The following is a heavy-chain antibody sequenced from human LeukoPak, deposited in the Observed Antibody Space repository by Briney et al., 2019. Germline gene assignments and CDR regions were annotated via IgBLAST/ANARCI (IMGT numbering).Heavy chain of an antibody. CDR3: ARVSRLATVTYTFDY. Sequence: GASVKVSCKASGYTFTSYGISWVRQAPGQGLEWMGWISAYNGNTNYAQKLQGRVTMTTDTSTSTAYMELRSLRSDDTAVYYCARVSRLATVTYTFDYWGQGTLVTVSS. D-gene: IGHD4-17*01. J-gene: IGHJ4*02. CDR2: ISAYNGNT. CDR1: GYTFTSYG. V-gene: IGHV1-18*01.